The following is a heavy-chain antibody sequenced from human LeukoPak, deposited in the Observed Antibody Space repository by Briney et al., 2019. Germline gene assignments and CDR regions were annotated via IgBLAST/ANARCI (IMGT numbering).Heavy chain of an antibody. CDR1: GDSVSSNSAA. D-gene: IGHD1-7*01. Sequence: SQTLLLTCAISGDSVSSNSAAWNWIRQSPSRGLEWLGRTYYKSKWYNDYAVSVKSRITINPDTSKNQFSLQLNSVTLEDTAVYYCARHRQAGTSHAVDYWGQGILVTVSS. J-gene: IGHJ4*02. CDR2: TYYKSKWYN. CDR3: ARHRQAGTSHAVDY. V-gene: IGHV6-1*01.